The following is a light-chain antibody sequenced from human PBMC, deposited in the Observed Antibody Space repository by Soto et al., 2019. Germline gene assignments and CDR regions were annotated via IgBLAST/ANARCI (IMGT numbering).Light chain of an antibody. J-gene: IGKJ5*01. CDR2: GAS. CDR3: QQYHWAPDT. Sequence: EIVLTQSPCTLSLSPLERSTLSCRASQIVGGDTLAWFQQRPGQAPRLVIYGASNRAAGIPDRFSGSGSGTDFTLTVSRLEPEDFAMYYCQQYHWAPDTFGQGTRLEIK. V-gene: IGKV3-20*01. CDR1: QIVGGDT.